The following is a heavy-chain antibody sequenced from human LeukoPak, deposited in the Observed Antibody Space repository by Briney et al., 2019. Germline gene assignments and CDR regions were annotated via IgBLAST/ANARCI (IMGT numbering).Heavy chain of an antibody. V-gene: IGHV4-38-2*02. J-gene: IGHJ5*02. D-gene: IGHD3-22*01. Sequence: SETLSLTCTVSGYFISSGYYWGWIRQPPGKGPEWIGSIYHGGSPYYNPSLKSRVTISVDTSMNRFSLKLNSVTAADTAVYYRARDLYYYDSSAYPPTWFDPWGQGILVTVSS. CDR3: ARDLYYYDSSAYPPTWFDP. CDR2: IYHGGSP. CDR1: GYFISSGYY.